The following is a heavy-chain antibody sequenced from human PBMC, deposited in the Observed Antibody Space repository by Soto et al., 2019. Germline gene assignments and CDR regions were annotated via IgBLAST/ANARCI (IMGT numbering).Heavy chain of an antibody. CDR2: ISGSGGST. CDR1: GVTFSRYA. V-gene: IGHV3-23*01. Sequence: EVQLLESGGGLVHPGGSLRLSCTASGVTFSRYAMSCVRQAQGQGLEWVSLISGSGGSTYYADSGKGRFTISRDNTKNTQNRQMNSLRAEDTAVYYCAKVKGRKYGMDVWGLGTTVTVSS. CDR3: AKVKGRKYGMDV. J-gene: IGHJ6*02.